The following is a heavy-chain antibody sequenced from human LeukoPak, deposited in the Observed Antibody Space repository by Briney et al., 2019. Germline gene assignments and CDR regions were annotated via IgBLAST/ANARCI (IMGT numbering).Heavy chain of an antibody. J-gene: IGHJ6*02. CDR1: GFTVSSNY. CDR2: IYSGGST. CDR3: AGGPRGGLIYYYYYGMDV. D-gene: IGHD3-10*01. Sequence: GGSLRLSCAASGFTVSSNYMSWVRQAPGKGLEWVSVIYSGGSTYYADSVKGRFTISRDNSKDTLYLQMNSLRAEDTAVYYCAGGPRGGLIYYYYYGMDVWGQGTTVTVSS. V-gene: IGHV3-53*01.